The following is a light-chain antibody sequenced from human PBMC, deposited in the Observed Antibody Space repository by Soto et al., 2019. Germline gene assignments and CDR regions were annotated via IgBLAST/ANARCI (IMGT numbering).Light chain of an antibody. CDR2: GVS. Sequence: EIVLTQSPGTLSLSPGERATLSCRASQTVRNSYLAWYQQKPGQAPRLLIYGVSARATGIPDRFSGSGSGTDFTLTISRLEPEDFAVFYCQQYDGSLPYTFGRWTKLEIK. J-gene: IGKJ2*01. CDR1: QTVRNSY. V-gene: IGKV3-20*01. CDR3: QQYDGSLPYT.